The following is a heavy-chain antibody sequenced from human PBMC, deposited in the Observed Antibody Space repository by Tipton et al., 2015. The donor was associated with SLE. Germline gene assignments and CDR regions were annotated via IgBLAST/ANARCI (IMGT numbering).Heavy chain of an antibody. CDR3: ARPQARRGPFDS. D-gene: IGHD3-10*01. V-gene: IGHV4-59*12. CDR2: AYYVGTT. J-gene: IGHJ4*02. CDR1: GGSISGYY. Sequence: TLSLTCSVSGGSISGYYWNWIRQPPGKELEWIGYAYYVGTTNYNPSLKSRVTISVDTSENQFSLRLSSVTAADTAIYYCARPQARRGPFDSWGQGTLVTVSS.